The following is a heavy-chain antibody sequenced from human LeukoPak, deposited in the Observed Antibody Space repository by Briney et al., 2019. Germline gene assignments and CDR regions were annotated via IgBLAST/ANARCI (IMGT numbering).Heavy chain of an antibody. Sequence: PSETLSLTCTVSGGSISSSSYYWGWIRQPPGKGLEWIGSIYYSGSTYYNPSLKSRVTISVDTSKNQFSLKLSSVTAADTAVYYCARDNYDFWSGYYPHYYYYYMDVWGKGTTVTVSS. D-gene: IGHD3-3*01. J-gene: IGHJ6*03. CDR2: IYYSGST. CDR3: ARDNYDFWSGYYPHYYYYYMDV. CDR1: GGSISSSSYY. V-gene: IGHV4-39*07.